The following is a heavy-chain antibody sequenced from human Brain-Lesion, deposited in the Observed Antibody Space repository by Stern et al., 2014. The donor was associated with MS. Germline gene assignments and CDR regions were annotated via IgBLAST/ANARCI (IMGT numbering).Heavy chain of an antibody. CDR3: AGEEDIRYCSGGSCTGNWFDP. D-gene: IGHD2-15*01. V-gene: IGHV4-39*01. Sequence: VQLLESGPGLVKPSETLSLTCTVAGGSVSSTSYAWAWIRQPPGKGLEWIGTIFYSGNTSYSPSLKSRITLSLNQSKNQVSPQRRSVTAADTAVYYCAGEEDIRYCSGGSCTGNWFDPWGQGTLVTVSS. CDR1: GGSVSSTSYA. CDR2: IFYSGNT. J-gene: IGHJ5*02.